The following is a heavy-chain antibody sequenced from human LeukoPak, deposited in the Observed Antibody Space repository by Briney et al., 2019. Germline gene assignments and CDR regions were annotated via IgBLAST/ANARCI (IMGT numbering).Heavy chain of an antibody. Sequence: ASVKVSCKASGYTFTSYGISWVRQAPGQGLEWMGIINPSGGSTSYAQKFQGRVTMTRDMSTSTVYMELSSLRSEDTAVYYCARRSRGSYFIGYFDYWGQGTLVTVSS. V-gene: IGHV1-46*01. D-gene: IGHD1-26*01. J-gene: IGHJ4*02. CDR2: INPSGGST. CDR3: ARRSRGSYFIGYFDY. CDR1: GYTFTSYG.